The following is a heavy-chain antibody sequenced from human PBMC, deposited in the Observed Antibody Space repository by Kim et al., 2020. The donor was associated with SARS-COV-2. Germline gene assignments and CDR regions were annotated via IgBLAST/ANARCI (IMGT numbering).Heavy chain of an antibody. Sequence: GGSLRLSCAASGFTFSCCAMHWVRQAPGKGLEWVAVIWFDGSNINYADPVKGRVTISKDNSKNTLYLQMNSLRSEATAVYYCAGEFDYYGTTALDYFDFWGQEALVTVSS. J-gene: IGHJ4*02. CDR1: GFTFSCCA. CDR3: AGEFDYYGTTALDYFDF. V-gene: IGHV3-33*01. CDR2: IWFDGSNI. D-gene: IGHD3-10*01.